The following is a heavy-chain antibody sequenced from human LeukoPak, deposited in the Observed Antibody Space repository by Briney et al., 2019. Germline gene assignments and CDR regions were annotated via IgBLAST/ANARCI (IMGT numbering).Heavy chain of an antibody. D-gene: IGHD3-3*01. Sequence: ASVKVSCKASGYTFTGYYIHWVRQAPGQGLEWMGWINPNSGGTNYAQKFQGRVTMTRDTSISTAYMELSRLRSDDTAVYYCARERFLEWLRAFDIWGQGTMVTVSS. V-gene: IGHV1-2*02. CDR3: ARERFLEWLRAFDI. J-gene: IGHJ3*02. CDR2: INPNSGGT. CDR1: GYTFTGYY.